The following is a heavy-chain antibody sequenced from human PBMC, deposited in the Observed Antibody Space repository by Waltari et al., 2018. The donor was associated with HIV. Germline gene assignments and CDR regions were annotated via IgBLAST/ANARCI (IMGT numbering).Heavy chain of an antibody. Sequence: EVQLVESGGGLVQPGGSLSLSCAASGFTFSSYWMHWVRQAPGKGLVWVSRINSDGSSTTYADSVKGRFTISRDNTKNTLYLQMNSLRDEDTAVYYCATFPINDHSNKRLGYWGQGTLVTVSS. CDR2: INSDGSST. CDR3: ATFPINDHSNKRLGY. J-gene: IGHJ4*02. CDR1: GFTFSSYW. D-gene: IGHD4-4*01. V-gene: IGHV3-74*01.